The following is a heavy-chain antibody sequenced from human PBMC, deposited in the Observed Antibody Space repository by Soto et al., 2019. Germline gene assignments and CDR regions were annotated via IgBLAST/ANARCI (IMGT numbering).Heavy chain of an antibody. Sequence: SETLSLTCVVSGGSINNGGFSWTWIRQAPGKGLEWIGCFYHNGRTLYNPSLKARVSISEDRSKNEFSLNLRSVTAADTAVYYCARQAAGSIYYYYYYGMDVWGQGTTVTVSS. V-gene: IGHV4-30-2*01. CDR3: ARQAAGSIYYYYYYGMDV. CDR2: FYHNGRT. CDR1: GGSINNGGFS. J-gene: IGHJ6*02. D-gene: IGHD6-13*01.